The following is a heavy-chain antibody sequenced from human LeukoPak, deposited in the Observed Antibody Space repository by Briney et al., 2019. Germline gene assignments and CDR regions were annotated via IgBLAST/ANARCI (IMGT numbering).Heavy chain of an antibody. J-gene: IGHJ3*02. CDR3: ARDFLMTVSPDAFDI. CDR2: ISYSGNT. Sequence: SETLSLTCTVSGDSISSAGHSWTWIRQPPGKGLEWIGHISYSGNTYYNPSLKSRVTISVDASKNQFSLNLTSVTAADTAVYYCARDFLMTVSPDAFDIWGQGTMVTVSS. D-gene: IGHD2-21*02. CDR1: GDSISSAGHS. V-gene: IGHV4-31*03.